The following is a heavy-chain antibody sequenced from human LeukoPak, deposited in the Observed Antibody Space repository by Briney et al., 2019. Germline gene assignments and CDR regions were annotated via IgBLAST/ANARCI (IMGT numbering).Heavy chain of an antibody. CDR1: GITFTNYA. Sequence: GGSLSLSCAASGITFTNYAMTGVRQAPGKGLEWVAATVGIGPDTYHADSVKGRFTISRDNSKNILYLQMNSLRVEDTAVYYCTKASAARCIGVFCYPFDHWGQGTLVTVSS. J-gene: IGHJ4*02. V-gene: IGHV3-23*01. D-gene: IGHD2-15*01. CDR2: TVGIGPDT. CDR3: TKASAARCIGVFCYPFDH.